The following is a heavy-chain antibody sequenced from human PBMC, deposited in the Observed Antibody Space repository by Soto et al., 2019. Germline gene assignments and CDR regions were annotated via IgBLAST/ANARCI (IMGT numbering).Heavy chain of an antibody. J-gene: IGHJ6*03. CDR1: GFTVRSNN. CDR2: LWSGXST. Sequence: GXAPRLSCPASGFTVRSNNMNWVRQAPGKGVEWVEXLWSGXSTKYAESVRGXFTISRDXXKNTLHLNMNSLRDEDKDVYYCLSAGPVYSMDVWGKGTPVTVYS. D-gene: IGHD6-13*01. CDR3: LSAGPVYSMDV. V-gene: IGHV3-66*01.